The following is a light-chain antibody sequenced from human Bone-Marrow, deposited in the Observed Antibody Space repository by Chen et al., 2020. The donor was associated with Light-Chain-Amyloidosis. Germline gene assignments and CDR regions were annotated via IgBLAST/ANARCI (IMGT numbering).Light chain of an antibody. CDR2: RDT. CDR1: DLPTKY. CDR3: QSADSSGTYEVI. Sequence: SYDLTQPPSVSVSPGQTARITCSGDDLPTKYAYWYQQKPGQAPVLVIHRDTEQPSGISERFSGSSSGTTATLTISGVQAEDEADYHCQSADSSGTYEVIFGGGTKLTVL. V-gene: IGLV3-25*03. J-gene: IGLJ2*01.